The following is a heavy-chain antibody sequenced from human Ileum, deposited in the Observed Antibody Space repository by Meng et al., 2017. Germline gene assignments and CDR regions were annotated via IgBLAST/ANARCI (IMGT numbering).Heavy chain of an antibody. CDR3: AMWVSPLNIDT. V-gene: IGHV4-34*08. D-gene: IGHD1-26*01. CDR2: INHSGTT. CDR1: GVTFSGYY. Sequence: QVQLQQWGAGLLKHSETLSLTCAVYGVTFSGYYCSWIHQPPGKGLEWIGEINHSGTTKYNPFLQSRVTMSADTSKKQFSLKLTSLTAADTAVYYCAMWVSPLNIDTWGQGTLVTVSS. J-gene: IGHJ5*01.